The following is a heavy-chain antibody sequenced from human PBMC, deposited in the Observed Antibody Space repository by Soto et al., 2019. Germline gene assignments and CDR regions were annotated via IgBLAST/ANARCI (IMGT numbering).Heavy chain of an antibody. Sequence: SETLSLTCAVYGGSFSGYYWSWIRQPPGKGLEWIGEINHSGSTNYNPSIKSRVTISVDTCKNQFSLKLNSLTAADTAVYYCARGLRYYYYFYMDVLGKGTTVTVSS. V-gene: IGHV4-34*01. J-gene: IGHJ6*03. CDR1: GGSFSGYY. CDR2: INHSGST. CDR3: ARGLRYYYYFYMDV.